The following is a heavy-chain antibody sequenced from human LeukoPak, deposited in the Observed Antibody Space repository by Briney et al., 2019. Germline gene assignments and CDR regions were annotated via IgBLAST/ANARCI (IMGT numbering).Heavy chain of an antibody. CDR1: GGSFSGYY. V-gene: IGHV4-59*01. D-gene: IGHD6-13*01. CDR2: IYYSGST. J-gene: IGHJ4*02. Sequence: SETLSLTCAVYGGSFSGYYWSWIRQPPGKGLEWIGYIYYSGSTNYNPSLKSRVTISVDTSKNQFSLKLSSVTAADTAVYYCARDPSAAYFDYWGQGTLVTVSS. CDR3: ARDPSAAYFDY.